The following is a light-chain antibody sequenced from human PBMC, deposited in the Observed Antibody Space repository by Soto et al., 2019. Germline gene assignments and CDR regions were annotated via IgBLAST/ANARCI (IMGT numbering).Light chain of an antibody. J-gene: IGKJ4*01. V-gene: IGKV1-39*01. CDR3: QQTYRTPLT. CDR2: AAS. Sequence: DIQMTQSPSSLSASVGDRVTITCRAGQYIGRYLNWYQQKPGKAPKLLIYAASSLHSGVPSRFSGSGSGTGFTLTISSLQPEDFATYSCQQTYRTPLTFGGGTKVDIK. CDR1: QYIGRY.